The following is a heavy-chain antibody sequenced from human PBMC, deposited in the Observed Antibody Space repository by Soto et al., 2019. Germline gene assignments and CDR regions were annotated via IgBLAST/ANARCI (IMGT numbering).Heavy chain of an antibody. Sequence: XESLKIFRQGSRYSFTSYWIIWVRQMPGKGLEWMGSIDPSDSYTNYSPSFQGHVTISADKSISTAYLQWSSLKASDTAMYYCARHVPAAGYFDDWGQGTLVTVSS. CDR1: RYSFTSYW. D-gene: IGHD6-13*01. J-gene: IGHJ4*02. V-gene: IGHV5-10-1*01. CDR2: IDPSDSYT. CDR3: ARHVPAAGYFDD.